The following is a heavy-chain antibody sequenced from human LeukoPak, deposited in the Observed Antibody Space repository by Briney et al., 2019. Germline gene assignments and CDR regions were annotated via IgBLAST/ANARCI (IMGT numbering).Heavy chain of an antibody. D-gene: IGHD2-2*01. J-gene: IGHJ2*01. V-gene: IGHV4-34*01. CDR2: INHSGNT. Sequence: SETLSLTCAVYGGSFSGYYWSWIRQPPGKGLQRIGEINHSGNTNYNPSLKSRVTISVDTSKNQVSLKLNSVTAADTAVYYCARVRQYCSSTSCFFPEGWYFDLWGRGTLVTVSS. CDR1: GGSFSGYY. CDR3: ARVRQYCSSTSCFFPEGWYFDL.